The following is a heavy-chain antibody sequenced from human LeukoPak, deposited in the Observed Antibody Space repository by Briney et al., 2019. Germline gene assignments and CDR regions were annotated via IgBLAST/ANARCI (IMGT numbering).Heavy chain of an antibody. J-gene: IGHJ6*02. Sequence: SQTLSLTCAISGDSVSSISVAWNWIRQSPSRGLEWLGRTYYRSKWYYEYAVSVKSRINISPDTSKNQFSLQLTSVTPEDTAVFYCSLARSEYHYGMDIWGQGTTVTVSS. V-gene: IGHV6-1*01. CDR3: SLARSEYHYGMDI. CDR2: TYYRSKWYY. CDR1: GDSVSSISVA.